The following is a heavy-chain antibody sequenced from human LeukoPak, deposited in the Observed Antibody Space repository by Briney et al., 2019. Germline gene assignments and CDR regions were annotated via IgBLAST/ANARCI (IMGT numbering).Heavy chain of an antibody. V-gene: IGHV1/OR15-1*04. Sequence: GASVKVSCKASGYIFTDYYMHWVRQAPGQELGWMGRINPNSGGTNYAQKFQGRVTMTTDTSTSTAYMELRSLRSDDTAVYYCARGVVTIFGVPPNYFDYWGQGTLVTVSS. CDR3: ARGVVTIFGVPPNYFDY. J-gene: IGHJ4*02. CDR1: GYIFTDYY. CDR2: INPNSGGT. D-gene: IGHD3-3*01.